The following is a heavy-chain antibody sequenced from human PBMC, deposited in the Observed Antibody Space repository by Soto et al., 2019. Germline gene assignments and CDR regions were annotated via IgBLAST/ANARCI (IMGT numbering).Heavy chain of an antibody. J-gene: IGHJ3*02. CDR3: AREGENDSSGRGSDAFDI. CDR2: IIPIFGTA. V-gene: IGHV1-69*01. Sequence: QVQLVQSGAEVQKPGSSVKVSCKASGGTFSSYAISWVRQAPGQGLEWMGGIIPIFGTANYAQKFQGRVTITADESTSTAYMELSSLRSEDTAVYYCAREGENDSSGRGSDAFDIWGQGTMVTVSS. CDR1: GGTFSSYA. D-gene: IGHD3-22*01.